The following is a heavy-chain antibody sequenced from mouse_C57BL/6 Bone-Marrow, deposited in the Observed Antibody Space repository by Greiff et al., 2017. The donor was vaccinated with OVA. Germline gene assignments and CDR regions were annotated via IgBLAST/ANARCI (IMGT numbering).Heavy chain of an antibody. J-gene: IGHJ1*03. CDR2: ISYSGST. V-gene: IGHV3-1*01. CDR3: AREALTTMITYWYFDV. Sequence: EVQLQQSGPGMVKPSQSLSLTCTVTGYSITSGYDWHWIRHFPGNKLEWMGYISYSGSTNYNPSLKSRISITHDTSKNHFFLKLNSVTTEDTATYYCAREALTTMITYWYFDVWGTGTTVTVSS. D-gene: IGHD2-4*01. CDR1: GYSITSGYD.